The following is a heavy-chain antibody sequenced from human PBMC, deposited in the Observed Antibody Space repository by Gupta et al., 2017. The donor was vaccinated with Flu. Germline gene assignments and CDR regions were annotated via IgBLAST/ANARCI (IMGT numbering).Heavy chain of an antibody. V-gene: IGHV3-7*04. CDR3: ARESRGMDV. Sequence: EVQLVESGGGLVQPGGSMRLYCAASGFTFSSYWVSWVRQAPGKGLEWVANIKQDGSEKYYVDSVKGRFTISRDNAKNSLYLQMNSLRAEDTAVYYCARESRGMDVWGQGTTVTVSS. J-gene: IGHJ6*02. CDR1: GFTFSSYW. CDR2: IKQDGSEK.